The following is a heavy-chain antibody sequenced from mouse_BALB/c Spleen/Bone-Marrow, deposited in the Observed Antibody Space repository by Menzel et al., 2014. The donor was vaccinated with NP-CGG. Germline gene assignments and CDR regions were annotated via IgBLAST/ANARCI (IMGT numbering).Heavy chain of an antibody. V-gene: IGHV5-12-2*01. CDR1: GFTFIAYT. J-gene: IGHJ4*01. Sequence: EVKLVESGGGLVEPGGSLKLSCAASGFTFIAYTMSWVRQTPEKRLEWVAYTNNGGGSTHYPDTVKGRFTISRGNAKNTLFLEMSSLKSEDTAMYYCARHGEERPVLAMDYWGQGTSVTVSS. D-gene: IGHD1-2*01. CDR2: TNNGGGST. CDR3: ARHGEERPVLAMDY.